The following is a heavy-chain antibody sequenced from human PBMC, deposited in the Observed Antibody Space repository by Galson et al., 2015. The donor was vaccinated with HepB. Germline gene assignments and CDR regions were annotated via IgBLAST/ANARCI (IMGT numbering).Heavy chain of an antibody. CDR1: GYRFINNW. CDR2: IYPNDFET. CDR3: ARGYCSGKTCSGDFDL. D-gene: IGHD2-15*01. J-gene: IGHJ4*01. V-gene: IGHV5-51*03. Sequence: QSGAEVKKPGESLGISCNGSGYRFINNWIGWVRQRPGKGLEWIGIIYPNDFETKYSPSFQGQVSFSVDKSLSTAYLQWSSLKASDTATYYCARGYCSGKTCSGDFDLWGHGTLVTVSS.